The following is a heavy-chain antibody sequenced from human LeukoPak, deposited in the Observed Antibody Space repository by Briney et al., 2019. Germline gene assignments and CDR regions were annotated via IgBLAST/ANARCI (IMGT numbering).Heavy chain of an antibody. CDR1: GFTFSSYA. J-gene: IGHJ4*02. D-gene: IGHD4-17*01. CDR2: ISYDGSNK. Sequence: GGSLRLSCAASGFTFSSYAMHWVRQAPGKGLEWVAVISYDGSNKYYADSVKGRFTISRDNSKNTLYLQMNSLRAEDTAVYYCARDMMTTVTTGDRGYCDYWGQGTLVTVSS. V-gene: IGHV3-30*04. CDR3: ARDMMTTVTTGDRGYCDY.